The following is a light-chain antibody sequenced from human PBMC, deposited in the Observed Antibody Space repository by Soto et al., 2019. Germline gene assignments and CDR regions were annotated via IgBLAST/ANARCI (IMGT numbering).Light chain of an antibody. CDR3: TSYTTSSPYLV. J-gene: IGLJ3*02. CDR2: DVT. V-gene: IGLV2-14*03. CDR1: SSDVGGYNY. Sequence: ALTQPASVSGSPGQSITISCTGTSSDVGGYNYVSWYQHHPGKAPKLMIYDVTNRPSGVSNRFSGSKSGNTASLTISGLQAEDEADYYCTSYTTSSPYLVFGGGTKVTVL.